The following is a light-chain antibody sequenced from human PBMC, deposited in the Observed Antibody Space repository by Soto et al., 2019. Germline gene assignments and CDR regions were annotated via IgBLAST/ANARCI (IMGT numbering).Light chain of an antibody. CDR1: QSVSSSY. CDR3: QQYGSSPRYT. V-gene: IGKV3-20*01. CDR2: GAS. Sequence: EIVLTQSPGTLSLSPGERATLSCRASQSVSSSYLAWYQQKPGQAPRLLIYGASSRATGIPDRFSGSGSGTEFTLTISRLEPEDFAVYYCQQYGSSPRYTFGQWTKLEIK. J-gene: IGKJ2*01.